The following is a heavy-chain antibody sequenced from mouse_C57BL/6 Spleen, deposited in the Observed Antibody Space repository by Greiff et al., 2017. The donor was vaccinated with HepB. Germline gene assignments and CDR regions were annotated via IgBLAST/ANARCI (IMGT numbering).Heavy chain of an antibody. CDR3: ASPYDYDFAY. J-gene: IGHJ3*01. V-gene: IGHV3-6*01. D-gene: IGHD2-4*01. CDR1: GYSITSGYY. CDR2: ISYDGSN. Sequence: VQLKESGPGLVKPSQSLSLTCSVTGYSITSGYYWNWIRQFPGNKLEWMGYISYDGSNNYNPSLKNRISITRDTSKNQFFLKLNSVTTEDTATYYCASPYDYDFAYWGQGTLVTVSA.